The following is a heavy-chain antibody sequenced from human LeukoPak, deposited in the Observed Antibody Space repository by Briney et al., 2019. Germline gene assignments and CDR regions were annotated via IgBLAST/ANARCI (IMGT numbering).Heavy chain of an antibody. J-gene: IGHJ6*02. CDR1: GFTFSNYG. V-gene: IGHV3-30*02. CDR2: IRYDGTNK. Sequence: PGGSLRLSCAASGFTFSNYGIHWVRQAPGKGLEWVAFIRYDGTNKYYADSVKGRFTISRDNSKNTLYLQMNSLRAEDTAVYYCAKERRPYDYVWGSYRLIYYYNGMDVWGQGTTVTVSS. D-gene: IGHD3-16*02. CDR3: AKERRPYDYVWGSYRLIYYYNGMDV.